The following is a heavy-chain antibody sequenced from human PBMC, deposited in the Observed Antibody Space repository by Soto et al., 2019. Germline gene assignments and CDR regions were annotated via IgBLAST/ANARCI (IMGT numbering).Heavy chain of an antibody. J-gene: IGHJ4*02. Sequence: ASVKVSCKASGYTFTSYAMHWVRQAPGQRLEWMGWINAGNGNTKYSQKFQGRVTITRDISASTAYMELSSLRSEDTAVYYCARDGYYYDSSGYSTGFDYWGQGTLVTVSS. CDR1: GYTFTSYA. CDR3: ARDGYYYDSSGYSTGFDY. D-gene: IGHD3-22*01. V-gene: IGHV1-3*01. CDR2: INAGNGNT.